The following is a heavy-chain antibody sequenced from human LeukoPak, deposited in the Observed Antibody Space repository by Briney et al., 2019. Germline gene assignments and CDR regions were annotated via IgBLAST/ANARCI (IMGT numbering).Heavy chain of an antibody. CDR1: KFTFSTYD. D-gene: IGHD3-22*01. Sequence: GGSLTLSCAASKFTFSTYDMHWVRQAPGKGLEGVAVISYDGSSKYYADSVKGRFTISRDNSKNTLYVQMNSLRTEDTAIYYCAKGPDSSGYYSLDYWGPGALVTASS. CDR3: AKGPDSSGYYSLDY. V-gene: IGHV3-30*18. CDR2: ISYDGSSK. J-gene: IGHJ4*02.